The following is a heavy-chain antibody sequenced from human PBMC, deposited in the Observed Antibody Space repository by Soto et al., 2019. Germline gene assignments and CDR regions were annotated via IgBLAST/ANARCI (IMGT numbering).Heavy chain of an antibody. V-gene: IGHV4-39*01. CDR3: ASLHCISPNRVPLDP. CDR1: GCSISSTGYY. CDR2: IYYSGST. D-gene: IGHD2-2*01. J-gene: IGHJ5*02. Sequence: QLQLQESGPGLVKPSETLSLTCTVSGCSISSTGYYWGWIRQPPGKGLEWFGSIYYSGSTSYNRSPQTRVTVSVDTSKHQLSLKLSSVPAADAAVYYCASLHCISPNRVPLDPWGQGTLVTVSS.